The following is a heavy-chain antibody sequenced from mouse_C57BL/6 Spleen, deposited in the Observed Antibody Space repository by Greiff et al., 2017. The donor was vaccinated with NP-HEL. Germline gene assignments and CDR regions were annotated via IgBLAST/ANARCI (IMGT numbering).Heavy chain of an antibody. J-gene: IGHJ4*01. D-gene: IGHD1-1*01. V-gene: IGHV14-1*01. CDR1: CFNIKDYY. Sequence: VQLQQSGAELVRPGASVKLSCTASCFNIKDYYMHWVKQRPEPGLEWIGRIDPEDGDTEYAPKFQGKATMTADTSSNTAYLQLSSRTSDDTAVYYCTTEGYYYYARDYWGQGTSVTVSS. CDR3: TTEGYYYYARDY. CDR2: IDPEDGDT.